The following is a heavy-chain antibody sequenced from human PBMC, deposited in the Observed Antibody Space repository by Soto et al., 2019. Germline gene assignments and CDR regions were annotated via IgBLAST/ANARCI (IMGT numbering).Heavy chain of an antibody. D-gene: IGHD1-26*01. J-gene: IGHJ4*02. Sequence: EVQLVESGGGLVKPGGSLRLSCAASGFTFSTYSMSWVRQAPGKGLEWVSSISSSSSYIYYADSVKGRFTISRDNAKNSLYLQMNSLRAEDTAVYYCARWGGGYNFDYWGQGTLVTVSS. CDR3: ARWGGGYNFDY. CDR1: GFTFSTYS. CDR2: ISSSSSYI. V-gene: IGHV3-21*01.